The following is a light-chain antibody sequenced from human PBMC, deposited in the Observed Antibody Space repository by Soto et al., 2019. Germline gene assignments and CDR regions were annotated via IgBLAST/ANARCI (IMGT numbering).Light chain of an antibody. Sequence: DIQMTQSPSSLSASVGDRVTITCQASQDISNYLNWYQQKPGKAPKLLIYEASNLETGVPSRFSGSGSGTDFTFTISSLQPHDIATYYCQQYDNLLETFGPGTKVDIK. V-gene: IGKV1-33*01. J-gene: IGKJ3*01. CDR1: QDISNY. CDR2: EAS. CDR3: QQYDNLLET.